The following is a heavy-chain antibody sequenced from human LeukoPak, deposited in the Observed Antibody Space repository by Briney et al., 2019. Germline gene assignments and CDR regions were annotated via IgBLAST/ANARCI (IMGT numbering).Heavy chain of an antibody. D-gene: IGHD3-9*01. V-gene: IGHV3-11*01. CDR1: GFTFSDYY. Sequence: PGGSLRLSCAAPGFTFSDYYMSWIRQAPGKGLGWVSYISSSGSTIYYADSVKGRFTISRDNAKNSLYLQMNSLRAEDTAVYYCARDRGLRYFDGAFDYWGQGTLVTVSS. CDR2: ISSSGSTI. CDR3: ARDRGLRYFDGAFDY. J-gene: IGHJ4*02.